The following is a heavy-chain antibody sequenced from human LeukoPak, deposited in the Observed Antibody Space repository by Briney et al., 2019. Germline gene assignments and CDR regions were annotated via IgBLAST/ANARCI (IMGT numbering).Heavy chain of an antibody. D-gene: IGHD2-2*01. Sequence: PSETLSLTCTVSGGSISNYYWSWIRQPPGKGLEWIGYIYYSGSTNYNPSLKSRVTISVDTSKNQFSLKLSSVTAADTAVYYCAREGDVVVPAALFHFWGQGTLVTVSS. V-gene: IGHV4-59*01. CDR1: GGSISNYY. J-gene: IGHJ4*02. CDR2: IYYSGST. CDR3: AREGDVVVPAALFHF.